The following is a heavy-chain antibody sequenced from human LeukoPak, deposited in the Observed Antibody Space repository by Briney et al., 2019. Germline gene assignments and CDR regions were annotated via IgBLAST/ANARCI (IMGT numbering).Heavy chain of an antibody. CDR3: ARDRGGLSSGWHFDY. CDR2: INWNGGST. J-gene: IGHJ4*02. Sequence: PGGSLRLSCAASGFTFDDYGVSWVRQAPGKGLEWVSGINWNGGSTGYADSVKGRFTISRDNAKNSLYLQMNSLRAEDTALYYCARDRGGLSSGWHFDYWGQGTLVTVSS. V-gene: IGHV3-20*04. D-gene: IGHD6-19*01. CDR1: GFTFDDYG.